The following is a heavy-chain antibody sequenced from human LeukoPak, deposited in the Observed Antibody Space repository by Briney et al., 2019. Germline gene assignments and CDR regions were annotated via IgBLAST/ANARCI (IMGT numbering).Heavy chain of an antibody. D-gene: IGHD3-22*01. CDR2: ISGNGGGT. V-gene: IGHV3-23*01. J-gene: IGHJ4*02. CDR3: AKGTKVIVVDNYFDY. CDR1: GLIFSNYA. Sequence: PGGPLRLSCAASGLIFSNYAMSWVRHGPWKGHERDSAISGNGGGTYYADSVKGRFTISRDNSKNTLYLQMKSLRAEDTAVYYCAKGTKVIVVDNYFDYWGQGTLVTVSS.